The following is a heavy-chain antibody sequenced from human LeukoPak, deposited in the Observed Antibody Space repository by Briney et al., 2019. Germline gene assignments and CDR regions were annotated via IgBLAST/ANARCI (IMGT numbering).Heavy chain of an antibody. CDR2: IYYSGST. J-gene: IGHJ4*02. Sequence: SETLSLTCTVSGGSISSYYWSWIRQPPGKGLEWVGYIYYSGSTNYNPSLKSRVTISVDTSKNQFSLKLSSVTAADTAVYYCAKEPLPRYGDYLYDYWGQGTLVTVSS. V-gene: IGHV4-59*12. D-gene: IGHD4-17*01. CDR3: AKEPLPRYGDYLYDY. CDR1: GGSISSYY.